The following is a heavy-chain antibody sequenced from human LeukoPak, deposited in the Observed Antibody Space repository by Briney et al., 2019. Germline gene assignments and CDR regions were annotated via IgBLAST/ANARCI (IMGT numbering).Heavy chain of an antibody. V-gene: IGHV4-31*03. CDR1: GGSISSGGYY. CDR2: IYYSGST. D-gene: IGHD3-3*01. J-gene: IGHJ4*02. Sequence: SQTLSLTCTVSGGSISSGGYYWSWIRQHPGKGLEWIGYIYYSGSTYYNPSLKSRVTISVDTSKNQFSLKLSSVTAADTAVYYCAREGRFLEWFHYFDYWGQGTLVTVSS. CDR3: AREGRFLEWFHYFDY.